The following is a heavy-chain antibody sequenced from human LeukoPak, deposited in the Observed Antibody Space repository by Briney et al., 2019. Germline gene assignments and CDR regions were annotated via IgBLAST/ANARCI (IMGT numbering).Heavy chain of an antibody. J-gene: IGHJ4*02. V-gene: IGHV3-23*01. D-gene: IGHD3-10*01. CDR1: GFTFSSYA. Sequence: GGSLRLSCAASGFTFSSYAMSWVRQAPGKGLEWVSAISGSGGSTYYADSVKGRFTISRDNSKNTLYLQMNSLRAEDTAVYYCAKGTHFLSMVRGALDYWGQGTLVTVSS. CDR3: AKGTHFLSMVRGALDY. CDR2: ISGSGGST.